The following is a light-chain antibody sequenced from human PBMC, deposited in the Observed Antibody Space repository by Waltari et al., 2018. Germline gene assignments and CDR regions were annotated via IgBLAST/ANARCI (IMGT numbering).Light chain of an antibody. CDR1: SSAIGSYNL. V-gene: IGLV2-23*03. J-gene: IGLJ2*01. CDR3: CSYAGSSIFVV. CDR2: EGS. Sequence: QSALTQPASVSGSPGQSITISCTDTSSAIGSYNLVSRYHQHPGKAPKLLIYEGSKRPSGVSNRVSGSKSGNTASLTISGLQTEDEADYYCCSYAGSSIFVVFGGGTKLTVL.